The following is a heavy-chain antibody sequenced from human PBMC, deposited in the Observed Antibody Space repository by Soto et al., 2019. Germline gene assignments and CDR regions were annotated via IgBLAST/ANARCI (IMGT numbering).Heavy chain of an antibody. J-gene: IGHJ6*02. D-gene: IGHD3-16*01. CDR1: GFTFSSYG. V-gene: IGHV3-30*18. CDR2: ISYDGSNK. CDR3: AKDDRLNYYYHYGMDV. Sequence: PGGSLRLSCAASGFTFSSYGMHWVRQAPGKGLEWVAVISYDGSNKYYADSVKGRFTISRDNSKNTLYLQMNSLRAEDTAVYYCAKDDRLNYYYHYGMDVWGQGTTVTVSS.